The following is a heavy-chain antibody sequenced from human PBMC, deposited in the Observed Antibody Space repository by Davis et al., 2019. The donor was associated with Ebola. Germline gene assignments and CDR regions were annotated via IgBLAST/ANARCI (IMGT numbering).Heavy chain of an antibody. V-gene: IGHV3-23*01. CDR1: GFTLSNQA. J-gene: IGHJ4*02. CDR3: AKEQRGSCSGGACRAFQY. D-gene: IGHD2-15*01. Sequence: GESLKISCATSGFTLSNQAMSWVRQAPGKGLEWVSGINSGGSTYYADSVKGRFVISRDNSKNTVFLQMNSLRVEDTALYYCAKEQRGSCSGGACRAFQYWGQGTLVTVSS. CDR2: INSGGST.